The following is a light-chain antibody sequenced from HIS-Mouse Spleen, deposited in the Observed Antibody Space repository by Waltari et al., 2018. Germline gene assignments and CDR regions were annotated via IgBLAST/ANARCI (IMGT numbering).Light chain of an antibody. Sequence: QSVLTQPPSASGTPGQRVTISCSGSNSNIGSNTVNWYQQLPGTAPKLLIYSNNPRPSGVPDRFSRSKSGTSASLAISGLQSEDEADYYCAAWDDSLNGWVFGGGTKLTVL. CDR1: NSNIGSNT. V-gene: IGLV1-44*01. CDR3: AAWDDSLNGWV. J-gene: IGLJ3*02. CDR2: SNN.